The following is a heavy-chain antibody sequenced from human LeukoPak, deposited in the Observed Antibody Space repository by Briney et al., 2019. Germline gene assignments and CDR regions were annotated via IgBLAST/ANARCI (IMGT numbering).Heavy chain of an antibody. V-gene: IGHV3-21*01. Sequence: PGGSLRLSCAASGFTFSSYSMNWVRQAPGKGLEWVSSISSSSSYIYYADSVKGRFTISRDNAKNSLYLQMNSLRAEDTAVYYCARDGENPERNYYDSSGYYSRDFDYWGQGTLVTVSS. J-gene: IGHJ4*02. CDR3: ARDGENPERNYYDSSGYYSRDFDY. CDR1: GFTFSSYS. D-gene: IGHD3-22*01. CDR2: ISSSSSYI.